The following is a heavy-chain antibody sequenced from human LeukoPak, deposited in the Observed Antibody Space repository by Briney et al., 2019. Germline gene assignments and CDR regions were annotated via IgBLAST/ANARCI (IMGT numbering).Heavy chain of an antibody. J-gene: IGHJ4*02. D-gene: IGHD3-3*01. V-gene: IGHV3-11*04. Sequence: GGSLRLSCAASGFTFSDYYMSWIRQAPGKGLEWVSYISSSGSTIYYADSVKGRFTISRDNAKSSLYLQMNSLRAEDTAVYYCARFDFWSGYVPFDYWGQGTLVTVSS. CDR2: ISSSGSTI. CDR1: GFTFSDYY. CDR3: ARFDFWSGYVPFDY.